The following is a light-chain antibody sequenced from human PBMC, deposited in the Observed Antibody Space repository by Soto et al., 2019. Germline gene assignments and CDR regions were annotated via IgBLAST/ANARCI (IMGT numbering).Light chain of an antibody. CDR1: QSISIW. Sequence: IQMTQSTSTLSASVGDRVTITCRANQSISIWLAWYQQKPGKAPKLLIYKASSLESEVPSRFSGSGSGTEFTLTINSLQPDDSASYYCQQHNSDLTFGQGTKVEIK. CDR2: KAS. V-gene: IGKV1-5*03. CDR3: QQHNSDLT. J-gene: IGKJ1*01.